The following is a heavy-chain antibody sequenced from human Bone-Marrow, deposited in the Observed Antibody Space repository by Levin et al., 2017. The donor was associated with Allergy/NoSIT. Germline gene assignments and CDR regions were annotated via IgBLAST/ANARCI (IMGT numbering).Heavy chain of an antibody. CDR3: AKDLIRCDFRGCLDV. Sequence: PGGSLRLSCVVSGFSFNNYGMYWVRQAPGKGLEWVAVMTHDGTEKYYADSVKGRFTVSRDSSKNTLYLHMKSLRPEDTAFSYCAKDLIRCDFRGCLDVWGQCTMVPV. V-gene: IGHV3-30*18. CDR2: MTHDGTEK. D-gene: IGHD4-23*01. CDR1: GFSFNNYG. J-gene: IGHJ3*01.